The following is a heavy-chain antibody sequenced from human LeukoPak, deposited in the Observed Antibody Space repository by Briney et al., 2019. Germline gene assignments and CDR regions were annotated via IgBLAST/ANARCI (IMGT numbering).Heavy chain of an antibody. CDR2: IIPIFGTA. J-gene: IGHJ3*02. Sequence: AASVKVSCKASGGTFSSYAISWVRQAPGQGLEWMGGIIPIFGTANYAQKFQGRVTITTDESTGTDYMELSSLRSEDTAVYCSASLEAAAFDIWGQGTMVTVSS. CDR1: GGTFSSYA. D-gene: IGHD3-3*01. CDR3: ASLEAAAFDI. V-gene: IGHV1-69*05.